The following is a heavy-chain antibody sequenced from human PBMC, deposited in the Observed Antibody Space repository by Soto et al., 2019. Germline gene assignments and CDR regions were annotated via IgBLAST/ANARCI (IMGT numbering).Heavy chain of an antibody. D-gene: IGHD3-22*01. V-gene: IGHV4-34*01. J-gene: IGHJ4*02. CDR2: INHSGST. CDR3: ARGDRYYYDSSGYYVRAYYFDY. CDR1: GGSFSGYY. Sequence: QVQLQQWGAGLLKPSETLSLTCAVYGGSFSGYYWSWIHQPPGKGLEWIGEINHSGSTNYNPSLKSRVTISVDTPKNQVSMKLSSVTTAGTAVYYCARGDRYYYDSSGYYVRAYYFDYWGQGTLVTVSS.